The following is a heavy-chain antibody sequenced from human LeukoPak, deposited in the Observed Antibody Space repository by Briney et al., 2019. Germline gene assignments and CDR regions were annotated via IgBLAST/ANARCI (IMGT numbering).Heavy chain of an antibody. J-gene: IGHJ4*02. CDR2: ISGSGGST. V-gene: IGHV3-23*01. CDR3: AKAPITMVRGVIPFDY. CDR1: GFTFSSYW. D-gene: IGHD3-10*01. Sequence: GGSLRLSCAASGFTFSSYWMSWVRQAPGKGLEWVSAISGSGGSTYYADSVKGRFTISRDNSKNTLYLQMNSLRAEDTAVYYCAKAPITMVRGVIPFDYWGQGTLVTVSS.